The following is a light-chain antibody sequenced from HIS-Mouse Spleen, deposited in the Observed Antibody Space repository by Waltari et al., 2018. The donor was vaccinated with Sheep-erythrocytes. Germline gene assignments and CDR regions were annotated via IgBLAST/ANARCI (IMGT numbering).Light chain of an antibody. J-gene: IGLJ3*02. CDR1: SSDVGGYNY. CDR2: GVS. Sequence: QSALTQPPSASGSPGQSVTISCTGTSSDVGGYNYVSWYQQPPGKAPKLRIYGVSKRPSGVPVRCSGSKSGNTASLTVSGLQAEDEADYYCSSYAGSNNWVFGGGTKLTVL. V-gene: IGLV2-8*01. CDR3: SSYAGSNNWV.